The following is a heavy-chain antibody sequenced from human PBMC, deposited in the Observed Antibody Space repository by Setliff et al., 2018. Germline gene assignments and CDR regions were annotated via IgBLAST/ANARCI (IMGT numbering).Heavy chain of an antibody. CDR1: GGSVRGYY. J-gene: IGHJ4*02. CDR3: ARLPPLHTPMALTFDY. Sequence: PSETLSLTCTVSGGSVRGYYWSWIRQPPGKGLEWIGCMYYSGDTNYNPSLKSRVTISVDTSKNQFSLELRSVTAADTAVYYCARLPPLHTPMALTFDYWGQGILVTVSS. D-gene: IGHD5-18*01. CDR2: MYYSGDT. V-gene: IGHV4-59*08.